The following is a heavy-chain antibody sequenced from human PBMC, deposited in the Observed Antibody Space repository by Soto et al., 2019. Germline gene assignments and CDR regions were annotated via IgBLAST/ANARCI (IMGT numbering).Heavy chain of an antibody. Sequence: SETLSLTCTVSGGSISSSSYYWGWIRQPPGKGLEWIGSIYYSGSTYYNPSLKSRVTISVDTSKNQFSLKLSSVTAADTAVYYCASLAWELYNWFDPWGQGTLVTVSS. V-gene: IGHV4-39*01. CDR1: GGSISSSSYY. J-gene: IGHJ5*02. D-gene: IGHD1-26*01. CDR2: IYYSGST. CDR3: ASLAWELYNWFDP.